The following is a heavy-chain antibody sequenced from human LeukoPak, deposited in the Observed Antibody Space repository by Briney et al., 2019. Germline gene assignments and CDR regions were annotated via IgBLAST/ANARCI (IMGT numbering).Heavy chain of an antibody. J-gene: IGHJ4*02. CDR1: GFTFSTAW. CDR2: LIVDGRVE. CDR3: LEWARRSHY. V-gene: IGHV3-7*02. D-gene: IGHD3-3*01. Sequence: PGGSLRLSCAVSGFTFSTAWMNWVRQAPGKGLEWVSNLIVDGRVESYMESVKGPFSVSRDNTQNTDYLQMNSLRVDDTGFYFCLEWARRSHYWGPGTPVAVSS.